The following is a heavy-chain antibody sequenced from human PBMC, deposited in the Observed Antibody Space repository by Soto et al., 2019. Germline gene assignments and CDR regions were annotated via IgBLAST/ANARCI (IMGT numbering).Heavy chain of an antibody. CDR1: GSTFTGYA. CDR3: ARAVAVPADFDY. J-gene: IGHJ4*02. CDR2: TNAGNGNT. Sequence: QLWNSGPEEKNLGPSLRVPSKVLGSTFTGYAMHWLRQAPGQRLEWMGWTNAGNGNTKYSQKFQGRVTITRDTSASTAYMELSSLRSEDTAVYYCARAVAVPADFDYWGQGTLVTVSS. V-gene: IGHV1-3*05. D-gene: IGHD6-19*01.